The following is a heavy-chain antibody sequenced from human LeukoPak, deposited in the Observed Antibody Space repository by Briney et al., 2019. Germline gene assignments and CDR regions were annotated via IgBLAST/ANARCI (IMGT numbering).Heavy chain of an antibody. CDR1: GGSFSGYY. V-gene: IGHV4-34*01. J-gene: IGHJ4*02. Sequence: PSETLSLTCAVYGGSFSGYYWSWIRQPPGKGLEWIGEINHSGSTNYNPSLKSRVTISVDTSKNQFSLKLSSVTAADTAVYYCARGGNVDVVVPAARPYYFDYWGQGTLVTVPS. D-gene: IGHD2-2*01. CDR2: INHSGST. CDR3: ARGGNVDVVVPAARPYYFDY.